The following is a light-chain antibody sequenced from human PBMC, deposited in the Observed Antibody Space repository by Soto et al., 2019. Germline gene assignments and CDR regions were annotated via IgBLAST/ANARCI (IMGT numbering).Light chain of an antibody. CDR3: YSYTTTNTWL. J-gene: IGLJ2*01. Sequence: QSVLTQPASMSGSPGQSITISCAGTSNDVGAYNYVSWYQHHPGQAPKLMIYEVTIRPSGVSPRFSGSKSANTASLTISGLQAEDVVDYYCYSYTTTNTWLFGGGTKVTVL. V-gene: IGLV2-14*01. CDR2: EVT. CDR1: SNDVGAYNY.